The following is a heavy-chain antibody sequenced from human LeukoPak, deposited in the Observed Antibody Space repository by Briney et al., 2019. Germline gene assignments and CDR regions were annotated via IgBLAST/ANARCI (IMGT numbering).Heavy chain of an antibody. Sequence: SQTLSLTCTVSGGSISSGGYYWSWIRQPPGKGLEWIGYIYHSGSTYYNPSLKSRVTISVDRSKNQFSLKLSSVTAADTAVYYCALQPGGDAFDIWGQGTMVTVSS. CDR2: IYHSGST. J-gene: IGHJ3*02. D-gene: IGHD1-14*01. V-gene: IGHV4-30-2*01. CDR3: ALQPGGDAFDI. CDR1: GGSISSGGYY.